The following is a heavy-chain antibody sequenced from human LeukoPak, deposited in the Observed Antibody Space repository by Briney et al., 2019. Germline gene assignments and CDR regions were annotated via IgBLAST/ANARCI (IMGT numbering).Heavy chain of an antibody. J-gene: IGHJ6*02. Sequence: GGSLRLSCAASGFTFSSYGMHWVRQAPGKGLEWVAVISYDGSNKYYADSVKGRFTISRDNSKNTLYLQMNSLRAEDTAVYYCAKDRSDYYDSSGYRWAYGMDVWGQGTTVTVSS. D-gene: IGHD3-22*01. V-gene: IGHV3-30*18. CDR1: GFTFSSYG. CDR2: ISYDGSNK. CDR3: AKDRSDYYDSSGYRWAYGMDV.